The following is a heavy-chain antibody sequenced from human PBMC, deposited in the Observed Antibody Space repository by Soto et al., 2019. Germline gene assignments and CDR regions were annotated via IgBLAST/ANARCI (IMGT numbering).Heavy chain of an antibody. Sequence: SETLSLTCSVSGGSITNTDYYWNWIRQSPGKGLEWIGSIDYSGSTYYNPSLKSRVIISADTSKNLFSLKLRSVTAADTALYFCASDGHYYYGMDVWGQGTTVTVSS. CDR2: IDYSGST. CDR3: ASDGHYYYGMDV. V-gene: IGHV4-30-4*01. CDR1: GGSITNTDYY. J-gene: IGHJ6*02.